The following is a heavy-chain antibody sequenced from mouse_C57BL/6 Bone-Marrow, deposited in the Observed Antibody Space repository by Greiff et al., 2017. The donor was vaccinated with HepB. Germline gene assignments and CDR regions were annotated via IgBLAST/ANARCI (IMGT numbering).Heavy chain of an antibody. CDR3: TSDGYYAGY. CDR2: ISYDGSN. Sequence: EVKLQESGPGLVKPSQSLSLTCSVTGYSITSGYYWNWIRQFPGNKLEWMGYISYDGSNNYNPSLKNRISITRDTSKNQFFLKLNSVTTEDTATYYCTSDGYYAGYWGQGTTLTVSS. J-gene: IGHJ2*01. V-gene: IGHV3-6*01. CDR1: GYSITSGYY. D-gene: IGHD2-3*01.